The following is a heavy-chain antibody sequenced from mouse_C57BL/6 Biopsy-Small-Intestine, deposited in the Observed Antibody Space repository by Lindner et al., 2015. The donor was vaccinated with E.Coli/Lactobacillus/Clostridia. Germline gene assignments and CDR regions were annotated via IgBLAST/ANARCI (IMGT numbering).Heavy chain of an antibody. V-gene: IGHV1-42*01. J-gene: IGHJ3*01. D-gene: IGHD2-3*01. CDR1: GYSFTGYY. CDR3: VRCDGYYTWFAY. Sequence: VQLQESGPELVKPGASVKISCKASGYSFTGYYIHWVKQSPEKSLEWIGEINPSTGGTTYNQKFKAKATLTVDKSSNTAYMQLKSLTSEDSAVYYCVRCDGYYTWFAYWGQGTLVTVSA. CDR2: INPSTGGT.